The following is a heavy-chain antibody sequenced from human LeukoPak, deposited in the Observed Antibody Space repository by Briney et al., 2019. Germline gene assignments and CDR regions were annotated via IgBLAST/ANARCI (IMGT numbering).Heavy chain of an antibody. CDR2: INPSGDNT. CDR3: ARGPLVGAPTCDY. CDR1: GYTFTNNF. V-gene: IGHV1-46*01. J-gene: IGHJ4*02. D-gene: IGHD1-26*01. Sequence: ASVKVSCKASGYTFTNNFMHWVRQAPGQGLEWMGIINPSGDNTWYAQKFQGRVTMTRDTSTSTVYMEVSSLRSEDTAVYYCARGPLVGAPTCDYWGQGTLVTVSS.